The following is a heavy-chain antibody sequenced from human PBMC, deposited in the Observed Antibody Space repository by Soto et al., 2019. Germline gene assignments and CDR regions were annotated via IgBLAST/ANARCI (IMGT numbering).Heavy chain of an antibody. V-gene: IGHV1-69*01. J-gene: IGHJ6*02. Sequence: QVQLVQSGAEVKKPGSSVKVSCKASGGTFSSYAISWVRQAPGQGLEWMGGIIPIFGTANYAQKFQGRVTITADESTSTAYMELSSLRSEDTAVYYCATPNPPITMVYYYCGMDVWGQGTTVTVSS. CDR3: ATPNPPITMVYYYCGMDV. D-gene: IGHD3-10*01. CDR1: GGTFSSYA. CDR2: IIPIFGTA.